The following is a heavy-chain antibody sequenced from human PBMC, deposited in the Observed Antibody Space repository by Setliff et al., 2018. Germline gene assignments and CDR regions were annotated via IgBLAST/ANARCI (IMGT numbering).Heavy chain of an antibody. Sequence: SETLSLTCAVSGASINSGTYYWSWIRQPPGKGLEWIGSMYHSGSTYYSPSLESRVAISVDMSKNHLSLKLSSVTAADTAVYYCARHIWGAKMQLPHDVFDIWGQGTMVTVSS. J-gene: IGHJ3*02. V-gene: IGHV4-38-2*01. D-gene: IGHD2-2*01. CDR3: ARHIWGAKMQLPHDVFDI. CDR2: MYHSGST. CDR1: GASINSGTYY.